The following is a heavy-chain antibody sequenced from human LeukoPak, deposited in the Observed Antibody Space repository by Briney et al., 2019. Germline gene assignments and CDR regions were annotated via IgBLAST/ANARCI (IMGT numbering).Heavy chain of an antibody. CDR1: GFTFSSYA. CDR2: IKQDGSEK. J-gene: IGHJ6*04. V-gene: IGHV3-7*01. D-gene: IGHD3-10*02. Sequence: GGSLRLSCAASGFTFSSYAMHWVRQAPGKGLEWVANIKQDGSEKYYVDSVKGRFTISRDNAKNLLYLQMNSLRAEDTAVYYCAELGITMIGGVWGKGTTVTISS. CDR3: AELGITMIGGV.